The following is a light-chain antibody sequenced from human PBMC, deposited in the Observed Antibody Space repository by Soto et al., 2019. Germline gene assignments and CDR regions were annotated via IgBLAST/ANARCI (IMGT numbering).Light chain of an antibody. CDR2: EVT. Sequence: SALTQPASVSWSPGQSITISCTGTSSDVGGYNHVSWYQIHPGKAPKLIIYEVTSRPSGVSYRFSGSKSGNSASLTISGLQAEDEADYYCSSYASSSSYVFGGGTKVTVL. CDR3: SSYASSSSYV. CDR1: SSDVGGYNH. J-gene: IGLJ1*01. V-gene: IGLV2-14*01.